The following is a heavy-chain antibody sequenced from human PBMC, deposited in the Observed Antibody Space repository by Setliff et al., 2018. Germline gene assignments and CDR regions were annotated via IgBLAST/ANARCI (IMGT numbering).Heavy chain of an antibody. V-gene: IGHV1-18*01. D-gene: IGHD5-18*01. CDR1: GYAFGSSG. CDR2: ISAYNGHI. Sequence: ASVKVSCKASGYAFGSSGISWVRQAPGQGLEWMGWISAYNGHIVYAQKFQGRVTMTTDTSTSTSYMALSSLTSADTAVYYCAREGVDTRSSTDYRYYMDVWGKGTTVTVSS. CDR3: AREGVDTRSSTDYRYYMDV. J-gene: IGHJ6*03.